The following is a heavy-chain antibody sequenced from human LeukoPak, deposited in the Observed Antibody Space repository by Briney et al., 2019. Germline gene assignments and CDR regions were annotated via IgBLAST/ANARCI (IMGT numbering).Heavy chain of an antibody. V-gene: IGHV5-51*01. CDR2: IYPGDSDT. CDR1: GYSFTTYW. CDR3: ARLVGGVVVVEGDNYYYGLDV. J-gene: IGHJ6*02. Sequence: GESLKISCRGSGYSFTTYWIGWVRQTPGKGLEWMGMIYPGDSDTRYSPSFQGQVTISADMSISTTYLQWSSLKASDTAMYYCARLVGGVVVVEGDNYYYGLDVWGQGTTVTVSS. D-gene: IGHD2-15*01.